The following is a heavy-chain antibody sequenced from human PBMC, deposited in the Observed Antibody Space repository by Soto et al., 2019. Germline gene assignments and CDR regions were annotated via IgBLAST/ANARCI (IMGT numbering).Heavy chain of an antibody. J-gene: IGHJ4*02. CDR1: GYSFIKNA. CDR2: INVGTDKT. Sequence: QVQLVQSGAEVKKPGASVKISCKTSGYSFIKNAIHWVRQAPGQRPEWMGWINVGTDKTKYSQKFQGRVTITTDASASSAYMEVTSLGPEDTAVYYCARLEAGVKLDYWGQGTPVTVSS. V-gene: IGHV1-3*01. CDR3: ARLEAGVKLDY.